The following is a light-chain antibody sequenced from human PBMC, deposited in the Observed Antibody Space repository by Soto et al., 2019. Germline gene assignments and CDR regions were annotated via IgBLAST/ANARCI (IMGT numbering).Light chain of an antibody. V-gene: IGKV3-20*01. Sequence: EVELTRSPGTLSLSPGVRATLSCRASQSVSSSHLAWYQHKRGQAARLLLYDTSTRATGIPDRFSGSGSGTAFTLTISRLEPEDFAVYHWQQYGASPWTFGQGTKVDIK. CDR1: QSVSSSH. CDR2: DTS. CDR3: QQYGASPWT. J-gene: IGKJ1*01.